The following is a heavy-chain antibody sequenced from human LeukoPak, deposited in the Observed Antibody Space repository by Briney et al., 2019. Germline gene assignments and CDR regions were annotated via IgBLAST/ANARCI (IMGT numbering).Heavy chain of an antibody. V-gene: IGHV6-1*01. Sequence: SQTLSLTCAISGDSVSINSAAWNWIRQSPSRGLEWLGRTYQRSKWYNDYAVSVKSRITINPDTSKNQFSLQLNSVTPEDTAVYYCARGAVYTSSWQFDCWGQGTLVTVSS. D-gene: IGHD6-13*01. J-gene: IGHJ5*01. CDR1: GDSVSINSAA. CDR2: TYQRSKWYN. CDR3: ARGAVYTSSWQFDC.